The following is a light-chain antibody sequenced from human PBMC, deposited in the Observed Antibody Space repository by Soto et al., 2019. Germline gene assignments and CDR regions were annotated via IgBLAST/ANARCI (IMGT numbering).Light chain of an antibody. V-gene: IGKV1-5*01. Sequence: DIQMTQSPATLSGSVGDRVTLPFRASQSLNTRLACYQQRPGKAPKLLIYDASTFESGVPSRFGGSGSGAEFTLSICGVQRDKFGNYYCQRYRSHPSCTFGQGTKVDI. CDR2: DAS. CDR3: QRYRSHPSCT. J-gene: IGKJ2*02. CDR1: QSLNTR.